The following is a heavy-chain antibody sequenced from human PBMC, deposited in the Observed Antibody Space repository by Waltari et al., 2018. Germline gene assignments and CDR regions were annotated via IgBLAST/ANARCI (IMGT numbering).Heavy chain of an antibody. CDR2: IFAVGST. CDR1: GFNVTDTY. Sequence: GGGLIQPGGSLRLSCAASGFNVTDTYMSWVRQAPGKGLQWVSVIFAVGSTYYADSVKGRFTISRDNSKNTVYLQMNSLSAEDTAIYYCARDRPFYDFWSAYFADWGQGTLVTVSS. CDR3: ARDRPFYDFWSAYFAD. J-gene: IGHJ4*02. D-gene: IGHD3-3*01. V-gene: IGHV3-53*01.